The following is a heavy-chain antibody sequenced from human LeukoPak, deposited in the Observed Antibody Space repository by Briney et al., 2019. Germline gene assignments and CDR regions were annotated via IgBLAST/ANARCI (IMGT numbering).Heavy chain of an antibody. D-gene: IGHD3-22*01. CDR3: ARQWDYYDSSGYHGYDAFDI. Sequence: GESLKISCKGSGYSFTSYWIGWVRQMPGKGLEWMGIIYPGDSDTRYSPSFQGQVTISADKSISTAYLQWSSLKALDTAMYYCARQWDYYDSSGYHGYDAFDIWGQGTMVTVSS. V-gene: IGHV5-51*01. J-gene: IGHJ3*02. CDR1: GYSFTSYW. CDR2: IYPGDSDT.